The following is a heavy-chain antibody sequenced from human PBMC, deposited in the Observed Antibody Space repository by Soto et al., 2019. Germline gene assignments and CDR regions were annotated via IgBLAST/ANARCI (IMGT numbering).Heavy chain of an antibody. CDR3: ASDRSLGSNWYYYLES. Sequence: GGSLRLSCAASGFTFSTYAMNWVRQFPGRGLEWVSYISSSSAIDYADSVKGRFTVSRDNAKNSLYLQVNSLRDEDTAVYYCASDRSLGSNWYYYLESWGQGTLVTVSS. V-gene: IGHV3-48*02. J-gene: IGHJ4*02. CDR1: GFTFSTYA. D-gene: IGHD3-16*01. CDR2: ISSSSAI.